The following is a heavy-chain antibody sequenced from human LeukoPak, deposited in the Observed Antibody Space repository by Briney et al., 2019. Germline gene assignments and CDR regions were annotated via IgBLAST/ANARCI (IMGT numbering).Heavy chain of an antibody. J-gene: IGHJ4*02. D-gene: IGHD3-9*01. CDR3: ATGAEYYDILTGYCH. Sequence: ASVKVSCKASGYTFTGYYMHWVRQAPGQGLEWMGWINPNSGGTNYAQKFQGRVTMTEDTSTDTAYMELSSLRSEDTAVYYCATGAEYYDILTGYCHWGQGTLVTVSS. CDR2: INPNSGGT. CDR1: GYTFTGYY. V-gene: IGHV1-2*02.